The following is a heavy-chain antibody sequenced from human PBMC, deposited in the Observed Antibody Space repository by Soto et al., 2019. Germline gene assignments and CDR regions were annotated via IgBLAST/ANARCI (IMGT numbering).Heavy chain of an antibody. D-gene: IGHD3-22*01. CDR3: TTDPVTMIVVVPSSG. CDR2: IKSKTDGGTT. CDR1: GFTFSNAW. J-gene: IGHJ4*02. V-gene: IGHV3-15*07. Sequence: PGVSLRLSCAASGFTFSNAWMNWVRQAPGKGLEWVGRIKSKTDGGTTDYAAPVKGRFTISRDDSKNTLYLQMNSLKTEDTAVYYCTTDPVTMIVVVPSSGWGQGTLVTVSS.